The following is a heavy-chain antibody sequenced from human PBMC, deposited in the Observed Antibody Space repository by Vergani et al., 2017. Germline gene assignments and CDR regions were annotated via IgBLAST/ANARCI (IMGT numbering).Heavy chain of an antibody. CDR1: GDSFRSNKW. J-gene: IGHJ3*02. Sequence: VQLQESGPGLVKPPRTLSLTCAVSGDSFRSNKWWTWVRQSPGKTLEWIGEISHSGSTNYHPSLKGRVTLSLDTSKNQFSLMLSSVTAADTAVYYCARGPKSYCSGGSCFSVWGAFDIWGRGTTVTVSS. D-gene: IGHD2-15*01. CDR3: ARGPKSYCSGGSCFSVWGAFDI. V-gene: IGHV4-4*03. CDR2: ISHSGST.